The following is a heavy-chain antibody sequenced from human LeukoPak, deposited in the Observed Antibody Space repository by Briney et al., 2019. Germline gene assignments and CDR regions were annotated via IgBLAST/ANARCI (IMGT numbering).Heavy chain of an antibody. CDR1: GGSISSSSYY. CDR2: IYYSGSP. CDR3: ARHVGFITMVRGVINNNWFDP. Sequence: KASETLSLTCTVSGGSISSSSYYWGWIRQPPGKGLEWIGSIYYSGSPYYNPSLKSRVTISVDTSKNQFSLKLSSVTAADTAVYYCARHVGFITMVRGVINNNWFDPWGQGTLVTVSS. J-gene: IGHJ5*02. D-gene: IGHD3-10*01. V-gene: IGHV4-39*01.